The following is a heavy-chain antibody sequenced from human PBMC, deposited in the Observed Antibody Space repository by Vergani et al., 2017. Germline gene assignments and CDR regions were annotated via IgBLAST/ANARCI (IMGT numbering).Heavy chain of an antibody. D-gene: IGHD3-10*01. J-gene: IGHJ6*02. V-gene: IGHV3-23*04. Sequence: VQLVESGGGLVKPGGSLRLSCAASGFTFSSYAMSWVRQAPGKGLEWVSAISGSGGSTYYADSVKGRFTISRDKSKNTLYLQLNSLRAEDTAVYYCASAGSYLRYGMDVWGQGTTVTVSS. CDR2: ISGSGGST. CDR3: ASAGSYLRYGMDV. CDR1: GFTFSSYA.